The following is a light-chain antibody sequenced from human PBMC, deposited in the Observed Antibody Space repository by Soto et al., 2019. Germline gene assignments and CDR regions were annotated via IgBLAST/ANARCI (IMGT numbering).Light chain of an antibody. CDR3: QQYYGLPPLT. Sequence: DIQLSQSPSSLSASIGDRVTITCPANQNITTNVSWYQQKPGKAPNLLIYHASKLAKGVTSRFSGSGSGTDFSFIITTLQREDLATYYCQQYYGLPPLTFAQGTRLEI. CDR1: QNITTN. V-gene: IGKV1-33*01. J-gene: IGKJ5*01. CDR2: HAS.